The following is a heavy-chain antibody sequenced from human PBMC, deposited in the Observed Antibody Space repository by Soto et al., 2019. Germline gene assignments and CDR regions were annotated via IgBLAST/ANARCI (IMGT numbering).Heavy chain of an antibody. CDR2: IKSKSGGVTT. Sequence: VQQVESGGGLVKPGGSLRLSCAASGFTFSDAWMSWVRQTPGKGLEWVGLIKSKSGGVTTHYDAPVKGRFTISRDDLKNTVYLQMNGLKTEDTAVYYCATDTPGFGQGEFEYWGQGTLVTVSS. J-gene: IGHJ4*02. CDR3: ATDTPGFGQGEFEY. V-gene: IGHV3-15*01. CDR1: GFTFSDAW. D-gene: IGHD3-10*01.